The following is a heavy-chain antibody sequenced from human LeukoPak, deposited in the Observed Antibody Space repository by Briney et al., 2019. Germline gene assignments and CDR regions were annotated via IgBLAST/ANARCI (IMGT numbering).Heavy chain of an antibody. CDR2: ISSYGSNE. J-gene: IGHJ6*02. V-gene: IGHV3-30*18. CDR1: GFTFSSYD. CDR3: AKNGIYCSGGNCYYYYGMAV. D-gene: IGHD2-15*01. Sequence: GGSLRLSCAASGFTFSSYDMHWVRQAPGKGLEWVAVISSYGSNEYYIDSVKGRFTISRDNSKNTLYLQVNSLRAEDTAVYYCAKNGIYCSGGNCYYYYGMAVWGQGTTVTVSS.